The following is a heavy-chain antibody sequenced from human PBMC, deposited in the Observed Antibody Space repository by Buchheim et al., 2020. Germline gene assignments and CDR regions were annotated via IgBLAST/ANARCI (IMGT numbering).Heavy chain of an antibody. V-gene: IGHV3-30*18. Sequence: QVQLVESGGGVVQPGRSLRLSCAASGFTFSSYGMHWVRQAPGKGLEWVAVISYDGSNKYYADSVKGRFTISRDNSKNTLYLQMNSLRAEDTAVYYCAKGLGDSSSSLDPSYYYYGMDVWGQGTT. CDR1: GFTFSSYG. D-gene: IGHD6-6*01. CDR3: AKGLGDSSSSLDPSYYYYGMDV. CDR2: ISYDGSNK. J-gene: IGHJ6*02.